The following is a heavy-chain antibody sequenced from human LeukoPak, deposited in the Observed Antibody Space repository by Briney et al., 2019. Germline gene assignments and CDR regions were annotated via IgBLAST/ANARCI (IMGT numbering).Heavy chain of an antibody. J-gene: IGHJ5*02. CDR2: IIPIFGTA. V-gene: IGHV1-69*13. CDR3: ARELTTVTTNWFDP. Sequence: SVKVSCKASGGTFSSYAISWVRQAPGQGLEWMGGIIPIFGTANYAQKFQGRVTITADESTSTAYTELSSLRSEDTAVYYCARELTTVTTNWFDPWGQGTLVTVSS. CDR1: GGTFSSYA. D-gene: IGHD4-11*01.